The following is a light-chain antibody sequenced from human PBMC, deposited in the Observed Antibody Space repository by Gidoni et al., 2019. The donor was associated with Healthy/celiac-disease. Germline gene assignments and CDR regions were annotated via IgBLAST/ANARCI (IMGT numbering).Light chain of an antibody. CDR2: DAS. Sequence: EIVLTQSPATLSLSPGERATLSCRASQSVSSYLAWYQQNPGQAPRLLIYDASNRATGIPARFSGGWSGTDFTLTISILDAEDVAVYCCQRRSNWYTFGQGTKLEIK. CDR1: QSVSSY. J-gene: IGKJ2*01. CDR3: QRRSNWYT. V-gene: IGKV3-11*01.